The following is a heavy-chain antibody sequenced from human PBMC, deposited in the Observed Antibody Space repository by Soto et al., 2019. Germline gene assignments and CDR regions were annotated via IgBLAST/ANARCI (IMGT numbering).Heavy chain of an antibody. CDR2: IKQDGSEK. CDR3: ASVRIAAAVHC. D-gene: IGHD6-13*01. CDR1: GFTFSSYW. V-gene: IGHV3-7*03. Sequence: GGSLRLSCAASGFTFSSYWMSWVRQAPGKGLEWVANIKQDGSEKYYVDSVKGRFTISRDNAKNSLYLQMNSLRAEDTAVYYCASVRIAAAVHCWYQGTLVAAS. J-gene: IGHJ4*02.